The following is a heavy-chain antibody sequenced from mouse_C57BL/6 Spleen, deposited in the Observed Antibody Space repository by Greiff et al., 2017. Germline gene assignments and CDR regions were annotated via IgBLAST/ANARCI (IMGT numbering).Heavy chain of an antibody. J-gene: IGHJ4*01. CDR1: GYTFTSYW. D-gene: IGHD3-2*02. CDR3: AKTAQATYAMDY. Sequence: VKLQESGAELVKPGASVKLSCKASGYTFTSYWMHWVKQRPGQGLEWIGMIHPNSGSTNYNEKFKSKATLTVDKSSSTAYMQLSSLTSEDSAVYYCAKTAQATYAMDYWGQGTSVTVSS. V-gene: IGHV1-64*01. CDR2: IHPNSGST.